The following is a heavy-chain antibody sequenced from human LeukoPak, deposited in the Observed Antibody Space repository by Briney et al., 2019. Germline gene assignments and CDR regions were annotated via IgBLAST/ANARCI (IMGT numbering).Heavy chain of an antibody. V-gene: IGHV1-69*01. CDR1: GGTFSSYA. CDR3: ARGGWNYFPDY. Sequence: ASVTVSCKASGGTFSSYAISWVRQAPGQGLEWMGGIIPIFGTANYAQKFQGRVTITADESTSTAYMELSSLRSEDTAVYYCARGGWNYFPDYWGQGTLVTVSS. CDR2: IIPIFGTA. D-gene: IGHD1-7*01. J-gene: IGHJ4*02.